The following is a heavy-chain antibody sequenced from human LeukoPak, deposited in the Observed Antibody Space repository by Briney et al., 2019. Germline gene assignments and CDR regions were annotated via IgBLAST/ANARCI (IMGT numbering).Heavy chain of an antibody. D-gene: IGHD6-6*01. V-gene: IGHV3-48*01. CDR3: ARGGAARPDY. CDR1: GFTLSNYG. Sequence: AGSLRLSCAVSGFTLSNYGMNWVRQAPGKGLEWVSYISSSSNAINYADSVKGRFTISRDNGKNSLYLQMNSLRVEDTAVYYCARGGAARPDYWGQGTLVTVSS. J-gene: IGHJ4*02. CDR2: ISSSSNAI.